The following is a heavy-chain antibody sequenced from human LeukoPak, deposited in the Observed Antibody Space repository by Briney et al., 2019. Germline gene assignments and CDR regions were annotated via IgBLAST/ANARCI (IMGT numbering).Heavy chain of an antibody. CDR2: VSSSSRTI. CDR3: ARGSPRGGLDS. D-gene: IGHD1-14*01. CDR1: DFTFSTFT. Sequence: GGSLRLSCAAPDFTFSTFTMHWVRQAPGKGLEWVSSVSSSSRTINYADSVQGRSTVSRDNANNSMYLQINDLRREDTAVYYCARGSPRGGLDSWGQGTLVTVSS. V-gene: IGHV3-48*01. J-gene: IGHJ4*02.